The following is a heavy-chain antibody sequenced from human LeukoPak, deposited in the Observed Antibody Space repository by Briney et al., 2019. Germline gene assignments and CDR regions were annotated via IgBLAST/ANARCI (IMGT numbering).Heavy chain of an antibody. Sequence: SQTLSLTCTVSGGSISSGDYCWSWIRQPPGKGLEWIGYIYYSGSTYYNPSLKSRVTISVDTSKNQFSLKLSSVTAADTAVYYCARTSGLTGTTRLDYWGQGTLVTVSS. D-gene: IGHD1-7*01. J-gene: IGHJ4*02. CDR1: GGSISSGDYC. CDR2: IYYSGST. CDR3: ARTSGLTGTTRLDY. V-gene: IGHV4-30-4*01.